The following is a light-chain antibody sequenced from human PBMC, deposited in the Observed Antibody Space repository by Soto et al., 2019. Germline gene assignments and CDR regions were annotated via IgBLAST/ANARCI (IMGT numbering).Light chain of an antibody. J-gene: IGLJ3*02. CDR2: DVS. V-gene: IGLV2-14*03. CDR3: SSYTSSSTWV. Sequence: QSALTQPASVSGSPGQSITISCTGTSSDVGGYDYVSWYQQHPGKAPKLMIYDVSNRPSGVSNRFCGSQSGNTASLTISGLQAEDEADYHCSSYTSSSTWVFGGGTKVTVL. CDR1: SSDVGGYDY.